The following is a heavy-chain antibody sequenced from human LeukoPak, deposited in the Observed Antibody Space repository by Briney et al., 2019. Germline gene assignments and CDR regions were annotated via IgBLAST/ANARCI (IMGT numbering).Heavy chain of an antibody. CDR3: AKDLGYSSSWHPIPLLCAFDI. CDR2: ISGSGGST. J-gene: IGHJ3*02. V-gene: IGHV3-23*01. CDR1: GFTFSSYA. D-gene: IGHD6-13*01. Sequence: PGGSLRLSCAASGFTFSSYAMNWVRRAPGKGLEWVSAISGSGGSTYYADSVKGRFTISRDNSKNTLYLQMNSLRAEDTAVYYCAKDLGYSSSWHPIPLLCAFDIWGQGTMVTVSS.